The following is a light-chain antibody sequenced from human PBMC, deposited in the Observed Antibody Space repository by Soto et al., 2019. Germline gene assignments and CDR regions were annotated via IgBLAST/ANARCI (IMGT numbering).Light chain of an antibody. CDR1: QDISNY. J-gene: IGKJ1*01. CDR2: KAS. CDR3: QHYNSYSEA. V-gene: IGKV1-5*03. Sequence: DIQMTQSPSSLSASVGDRVTITCQASQDISNYLNWYQQKPGKAPKLLIYKASTLKSGVPSRFSGSGSGTEFTLTISSLQPDEFATYYCQHYNSYSEAFGQGTKVDIK.